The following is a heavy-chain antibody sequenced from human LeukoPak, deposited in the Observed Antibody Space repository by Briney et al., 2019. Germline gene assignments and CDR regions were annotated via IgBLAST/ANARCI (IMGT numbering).Heavy chain of an antibody. Sequence: PGGSLRLSCAASGFTFSSYDMHWVRQATGKGLEWVSAIGTAVDTYYPGSVKGRFTISRENAKNSLYLQMNSLRAGDTAVYYCARGRSHCSGGSCLPLYYFDYWGQGTLVTVSS. CDR2: IGTAVDT. V-gene: IGHV3-13*01. CDR1: GFTFSSYD. CDR3: ARGRSHCSGGSCLPLYYFDY. J-gene: IGHJ4*02. D-gene: IGHD2-15*01.